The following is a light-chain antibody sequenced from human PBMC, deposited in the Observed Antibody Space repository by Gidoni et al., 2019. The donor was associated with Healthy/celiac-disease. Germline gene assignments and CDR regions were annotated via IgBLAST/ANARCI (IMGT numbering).Light chain of an antibody. CDR1: KLGDKY. Sequence: SYELTQPPSVSVSPGQTASITCSGDKLGDKYACWYQQKPGQSPVLAIYQDSKRPSGIPERFSGSNSGNTATLTISGTQAMDEADYYCQAWDSSMGVFGTGTKVTVL. CDR2: QDS. V-gene: IGLV3-1*01. CDR3: QAWDSSMGV. J-gene: IGLJ1*01.